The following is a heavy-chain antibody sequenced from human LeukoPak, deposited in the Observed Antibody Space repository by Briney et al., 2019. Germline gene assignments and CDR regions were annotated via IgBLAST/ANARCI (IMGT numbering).Heavy chain of an antibody. CDR1: GGSFSGYY. CDR2: INNSGST. V-gene: IGHV4-34*01. J-gene: IGHJ4*02. CDR3: ARANDILTGSPFDY. D-gene: IGHD3-9*01. Sequence: PSETLSLTCAVYGGSFSGYYWSWIRQPPGKGLEWIGEINNSGSTNYNPSLKSRVSISADTSKHQFSLKLSSVTAADTAVYHCARANDILTGSPFDYWGQGTLVTVSS.